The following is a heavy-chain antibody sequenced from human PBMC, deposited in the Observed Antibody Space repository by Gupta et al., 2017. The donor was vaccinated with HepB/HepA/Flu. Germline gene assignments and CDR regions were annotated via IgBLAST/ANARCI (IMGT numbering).Heavy chain of an antibody. CDR1: GYTFGDYY. V-gene: IGHV1-2*02. CDR2: VFLRNGET. CDR3: VLREGGNGTG. J-gene: IGHJ4*02. Sequence: QVQLVQSGTAVKKPGASVKVSCKTSGYTFGDYYVHWVRQAPEEGLEWMGWVFLRNGETRYARKVQDRVTMTKDTSITTAYMDLSSLESDDKAVYYCVLREGGNGTGWGQGALVTVSS. D-gene: IGHD1-1*01.